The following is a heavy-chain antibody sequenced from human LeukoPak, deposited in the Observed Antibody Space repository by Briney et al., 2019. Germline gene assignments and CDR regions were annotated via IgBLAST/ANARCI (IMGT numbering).Heavy chain of an antibody. Sequence: GGSLRFSCAASGFTFSSYAMSWVRQAPGKGLEWVSAISGSGGSTYYADSVKGRFTISRDNSKNTLYLQMNSLRAEDTAVYYCAKGPRSSSWTIFDYWGQGTLVTVSS. CDR2: ISGSGGST. CDR1: GFTFSSYA. V-gene: IGHV3-23*01. J-gene: IGHJ4*02. D-gene: IGHD6-13*01. CDR3: AKGPRSSSWTIFDY.